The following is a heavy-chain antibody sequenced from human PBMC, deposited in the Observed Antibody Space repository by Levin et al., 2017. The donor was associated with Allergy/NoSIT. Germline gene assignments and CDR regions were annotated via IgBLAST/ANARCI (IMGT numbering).Heavy chain of an antibody. CDR3: ARAYYYDSSGYSSRGYGMDV. CDR1: GFTFSSYD. Sequence: GGSLRLSCAASGFTFSSYDMHWVRQATGKGLEWVSAIGTAGDTYYPGSVKGRFTISRENAKNSLYLQMNSLRAGDTAVYYCARAYYYDSSGYSSRGYGMDVWGQGTTVTVSS. V-gene: IGHV3-13*01. CDR2: IGTAGDT. D-gene: IGHD3-22*01. J-gene: IGHJ6*02.